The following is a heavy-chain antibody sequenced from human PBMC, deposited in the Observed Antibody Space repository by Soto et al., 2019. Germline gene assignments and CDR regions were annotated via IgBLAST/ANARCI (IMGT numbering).Heavy chain of an antibody. Sequence: SETLSLTCTVSGGSIRSSSYYWGWIRQPPGKGLEWIGSIYYSGSTYYNPSLKSRVTISVDTSKNQFSLKLSSVTAADTAVYYCARHSPRDSPRVDYWGQGTLVTVSS. D-gene: IGHD3-22*01. CDR1: GGSIRSSSYY. CDR2: IYYSGST. J-gene: IGHJ4*02. CDR3: ARHSPRDSPRVDY. V-gene: IGHV4-39*01.